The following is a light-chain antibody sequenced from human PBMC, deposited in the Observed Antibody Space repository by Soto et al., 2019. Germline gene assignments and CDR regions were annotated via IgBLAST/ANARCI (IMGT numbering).Light chain of an antibody. CDR1: QSVSSN. V-gene: IGKV3-15*01. Sequence: EIVMTQSTATLSVSPGGRATLSCRASQSVSSNLAWYQQQPGQAPRLLIYGASARATGFPARFSGSGSGTEFTLTISSLQSEDFAVYYCQQYNNWPLTFGGGTKVDIK. J-gene: IGKJ4*01. CDR2: GAS. CDR3: QQYNNWPLT.